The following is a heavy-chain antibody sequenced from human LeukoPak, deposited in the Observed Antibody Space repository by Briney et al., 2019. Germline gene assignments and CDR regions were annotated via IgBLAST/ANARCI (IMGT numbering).Heavy chain of an antibody. D-gene: IGHD3-16*02. Sequence: SETLSLTCTVSGGSISSSSYYWGWIRQPPGKGLEWIGSIYYSGSTYYNPSLKSRVTISVDTSKNQFSLKLSSVTAADTAVYYCARHLSYYDYVWGSYLDWFDPWGQGTLVTVSS. CDR3: ARHLSYYDYVWGSYLDWFDP. J-gene: IGHJ5*02. CDR2: IYYSGST. CDR1: GGSISSSSYY. V-gene: IGHV4-39*01.